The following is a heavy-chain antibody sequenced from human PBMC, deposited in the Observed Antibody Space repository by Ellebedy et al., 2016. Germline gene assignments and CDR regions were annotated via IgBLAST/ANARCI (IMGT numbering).Heavy chain of an antibody. V-gene: IGHV3-23*01. CDR1: GFSVNTFF. CDR3: ARGYDTTMGMYFDY. J-gene: IGHJ4*02. Sequence: GGSLRLSXAASGFSVNTFFMSWVRQAPGKGLEWVSTISAGGDNTRFADSVKGRFTVSRDNSKNTLFLQMNSLRAEDTAVYYCARGYDTTMGMYFDYWGQGTLVTVSS. D-gene: IGHD5-18*01. CDR2: ISAGGDNT.